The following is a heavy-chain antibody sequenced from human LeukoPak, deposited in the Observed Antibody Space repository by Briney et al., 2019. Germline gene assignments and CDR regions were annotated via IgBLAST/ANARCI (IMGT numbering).Heavy chain of an antibody. D-gene: IGHD3-10*01. CDR3: ARDVPFGGV. V-gene: IGHV3-7*03. Sequence: GSLRLSCAASGFTFSSYAMTWVRQAPGKGLEWVANIKQDGSEKNYVGSVKGRFTIFRDDAKKSLYLQMNSLRAEDTAVYYCARDVPFGGVWGQGTTVTVSS. CDR1: GFTFSSYA. CDR2: IKQDGSEK. J-gene: IGHJ6*02.